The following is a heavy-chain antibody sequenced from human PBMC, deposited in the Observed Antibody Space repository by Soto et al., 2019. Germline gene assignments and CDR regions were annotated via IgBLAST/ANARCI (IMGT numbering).Heavy chain of an antibody. CDR1: GGSVSSSSYY. J-gene: IGHJ4*02. V-gene: IGHV4-61*05. Sequence: PSETLSLTCTVSGGSVSSSSYYWGWIRQPPGKGLEWIGYIYYSGSTNYNPSLKSRVTISVDTSKNQFSLKLSSVTAADTAVYYCARRVDSGYDEYFDYWGQGTLVTVSS. CDR2: IYYSGST. CDR3: ARRVDSGYDEYFDY. D-gene: IGHD5-12*01.